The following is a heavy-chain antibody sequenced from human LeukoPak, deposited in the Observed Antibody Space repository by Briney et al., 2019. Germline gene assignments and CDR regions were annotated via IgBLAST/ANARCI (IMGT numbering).Heavy chain of an antibody. CDR2: ISAYNGNT. J-gene: IGHJ5*02. CDR3: AYLGPYSSSWYRSWFDP. Sequence: ASVKVSCEASGYTFTSYGISWVRQAPGQGLEWMGWISAYNGNTNYAQKLQGRVTMTTDTSTSTAYMELRSLRSDDTAVYYCAYLGPYSSSWYRSWFDPWGQGTLVTVSS. D-gene: IGHD6-13*01. CDR1: GYTFTSYG. V-gene: IGHV1-18*01.